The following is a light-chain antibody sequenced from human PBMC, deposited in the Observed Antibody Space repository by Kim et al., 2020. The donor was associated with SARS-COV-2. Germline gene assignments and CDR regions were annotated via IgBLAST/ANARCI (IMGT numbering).Light chain of an antibody. CDR3: QQSHSTPYT. CDR1: RGISTF. V-gene: IGKV1-39*01. J-gene: IGKJ2*01. Sequence: ASGGAPVTITCRASRGISTFFNWVQQKPGKAPTVLIYAASSFQDGVPSRFSGGGSGTDFTLTISSLQPGDAATYYCQQSHSTPYTFGQGTKLEI. CDR2: AAS.